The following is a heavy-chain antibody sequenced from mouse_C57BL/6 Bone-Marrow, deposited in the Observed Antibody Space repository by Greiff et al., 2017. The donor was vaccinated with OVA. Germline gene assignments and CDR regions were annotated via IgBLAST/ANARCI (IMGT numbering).Heavy chain of an antibody. J-gene: IGHJ4*01. D-gene: IGHD2-1*01. CDR3: TRLLDAMDY. CDR1: GFTFSSYA. CDR2: ISSGGDYI. Sequence: DVHLVESGEGLVKPGGSLKLSCAASGFTFSSYAMSWVRQTPEKRLEWVAYISSGGDYIYYADTVKGRFTISRDNARNTLYLQMSSLQSEDTAMYYCTRLLDAMDYWGQGTSVTVSS. V-gene: IGHV5-9-1*02.